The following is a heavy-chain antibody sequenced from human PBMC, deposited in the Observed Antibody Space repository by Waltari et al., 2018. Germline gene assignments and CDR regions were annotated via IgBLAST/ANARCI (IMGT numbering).Heavy chain of an antibody. CDR2: FSYSGRT. CDR3: ARVGYYGSGSYGYFDY. D-gene: IGHD3-10*01. V-gene: IGHV4-31*02. Sequence: LVRQPRGKGLEWIGYFSYSGRTKYTPSLESRLTISADTSKNQFSLKLSSVTDADTAVYYCARVGYYGSGSYGYFDYWGQGTLVTVSS. J-gene: IGHJ4*02.